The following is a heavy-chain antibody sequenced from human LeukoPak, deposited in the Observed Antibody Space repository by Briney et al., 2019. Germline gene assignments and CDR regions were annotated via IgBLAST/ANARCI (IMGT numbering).Heavy chain of an antibody. V-gene: IGHV1-69*13. CDR1: GGTFSSYA. Sequence: SVKVSCKASGGTFSSYAISWVRQAPGQGLEWMGGIIPIFGTANYAQKFQGSVTITADESTSTAYMELSSLRSEDTAVYYCARDTYYYGSGTPFGFYYMDVWGKGTTVTVSS. CDR3: ARDTYYYGSGTPFGFYYMDV. CDR2: IIPIFGTA. J-gene: IGHJ6*03. D-gene: IGHD3-10*01.